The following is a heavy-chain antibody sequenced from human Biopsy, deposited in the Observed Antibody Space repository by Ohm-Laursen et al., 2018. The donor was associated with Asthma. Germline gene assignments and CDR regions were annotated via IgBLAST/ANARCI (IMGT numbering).Heavy chain of an antibody. CDR1: GGSISSDY. D-gene: IGHD5-18*01. V-gene: IGHV4-59*01. CDR2: IHNSGNT. CDR3: ARGQGRGIQLWSLDP. J-gene: IGHJ5*02. Sequence: GTLSLTCPASGGSISSDYWSWLRQSPGKGLEWIGYIHNSGNTNYNPSLKSRVTISLDTSKNHFSLRLSFVTAADTAVYFCARGQGRGIQLWSLDPWGQGILVTVSS.